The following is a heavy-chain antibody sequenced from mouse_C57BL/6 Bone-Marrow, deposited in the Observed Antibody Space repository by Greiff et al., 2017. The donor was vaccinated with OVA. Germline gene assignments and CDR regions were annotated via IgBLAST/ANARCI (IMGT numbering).Heavy chain of an antibody. CDR3: ARGGGLFSWFAY. J-gene: IGHJ3*01. V-gene: IGHV1-64*01. Sequence: QVHVKQSGAELVKPGASVKLSCKASGYTFTSYWMHWVKQRPGQGLEWIGMIHPNSGSTNYNEKFKSKATLTVDKSSSTAYMQLSSLTSEDSAVYYCARGGGLFSWFAYWGQGTLVTVSA. CDR2: IHPNSGST. CDR1: GYTFTSYW.